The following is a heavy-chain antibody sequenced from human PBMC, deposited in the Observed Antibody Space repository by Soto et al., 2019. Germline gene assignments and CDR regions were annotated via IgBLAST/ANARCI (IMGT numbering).Heavy chain of an antibody. CDR1: GFSFSTYA. D-gene: IGHD2-2*01. V-gene: IGHV3-23*01. J-gene: IGHJ5*02. Sequence: EVQLLESGGGLVQPGGSLRLSCAVSGFSFSTYAMSWVRQAPGKGLEWVSGISAGGGNTYYADSVRGRFTISRDNSKDTLYLQQTTLRGEATAFYYCAKHAEYQLVSWFDPWGQGTLVTVSS. CDR2: ISAGGGNT. CDR3: AKHAEYQLVSWFDP.